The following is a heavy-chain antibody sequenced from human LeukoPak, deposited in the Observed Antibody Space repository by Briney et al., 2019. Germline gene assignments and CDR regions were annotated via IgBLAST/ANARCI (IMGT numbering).Heavy chain of an antibody. CDR3: ARQYSSSWYGGVWFDY. V-gene: IGHV3-30*01. CDR2: ISYDGSNK. CDR1: GFTFSSYA. D-gene: IGHD6-13*01. Sequence: PGRSLRLSCAASGFTFSSYAMHWVRQAPGKGLEGVAVISYDGSNKYYADSVKGRFTISRDNSKNTLYLQMNSLRAEDTAVYYCARQYSSSWYGGVWFDYWGQGTLVTVSS. J-gene: IGHJ4*02.